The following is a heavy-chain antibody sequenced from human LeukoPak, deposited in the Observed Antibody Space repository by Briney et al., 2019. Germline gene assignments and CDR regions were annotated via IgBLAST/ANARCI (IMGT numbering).Heavy chain of an antibody. J-gene: IGHJ3*02. V-gene: IGHV1-18*04. CDR3: ASWTAGDAFDI. Sequence: ASVKVSCKASGYTFTGYYMDWVRQAPGQGLEWMGWISAYNGNTNYAQKLQGRVTMTTDTSTSTAYMELRSLRSDDTAVYYCASWTAGDAFDIWGQGTMVTVSS. CDR2: ISAYNGNT. D-gene: IGHD6-13*01. CDR1: GYTFTGYY.